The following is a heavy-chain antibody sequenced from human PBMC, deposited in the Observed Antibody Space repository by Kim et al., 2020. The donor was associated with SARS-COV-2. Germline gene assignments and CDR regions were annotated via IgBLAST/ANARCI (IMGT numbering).Heavy chain of an antibody. CDR3: AKSNYGSGGYIFYYFDY. CDR1: GPAFSSYA. V-gene: IGHV3-23*01. J-gene: IGHJ4*01. CDR2: ITGSGVST. D-gene: IGHD3-10*01. Sequence: GGSLRLSCAASGPAFSSYAMTWVRQAPGKGLEWVSGITGSGVSTYYADSVKGRFTISRDNSKNTLYLQMNSLRAEDTAVYYCAKSNYGSGGYIFYYFDY.